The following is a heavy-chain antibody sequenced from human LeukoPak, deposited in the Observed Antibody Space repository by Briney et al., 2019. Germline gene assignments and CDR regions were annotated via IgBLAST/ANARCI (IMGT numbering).Heavy chain of an antibody. J-gene: IGHJ4*02. CDR1: AYSKNEFY. V-gene: IGHV1-46*02. CDR3: ARSPPVGDFWSGYYWFDY. D-gene: IGHD3-3*01. CDR2: INPSGAST. Sequence: ASVKVSCTVSAYSKNEFYRHWVRQAPGQGLEWMGIINPSGASTSYAQKFQGRVTMTRDTSTSTVYMELSSLRSEDTAVYYCARSPPVGDFWSGYYWFDYWGQGTLVTVSS.